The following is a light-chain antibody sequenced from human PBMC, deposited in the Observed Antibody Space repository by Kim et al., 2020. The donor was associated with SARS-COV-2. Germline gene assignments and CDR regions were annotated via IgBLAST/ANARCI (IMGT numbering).Light chain of an antibody. CDR3: SAYAGSNNFLL. J-gene: IGLJ2*01. Sequence: QSALTQPPSASGSPGQSVTISCTGTGSDIGGYYFVSWYQQHPGKAPKLIISEVSKWPSGVPDRFSGSKSGNTASLTVSGLRAEDEADYYCSAYAGSNNFLLFGGGTQLTVL. CDR1: GSDIGGYYF. CDR2: EVS. V-gene: IGLV2-8*01.